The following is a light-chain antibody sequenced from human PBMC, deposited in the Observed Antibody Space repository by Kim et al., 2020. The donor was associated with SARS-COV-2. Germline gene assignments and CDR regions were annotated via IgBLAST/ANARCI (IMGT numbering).Light chain of an antibody. V-gene: IGKV3-15*01. CDR3: QQYNNWPSIT. Sequence: SPGERATLSCRASQSVSSNLAWYQQKPGQAPRLLIYGASTRATGIPARFSGSRSGTEFTLTISSLQSEDFAVYYCQQYNNWPSITFGQGTRLEIK. J-gene: IGKJ5*01. CDR2: GAS. CDR1: QSVSSN.